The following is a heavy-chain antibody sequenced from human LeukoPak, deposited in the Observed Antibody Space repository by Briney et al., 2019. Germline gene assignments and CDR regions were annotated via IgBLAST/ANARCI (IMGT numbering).Heavy chain of an antibody. J-gene: IGHJ6*03. Sequence: PGGSLRLSCAASGFTVSSNYMSWVRQAPGKGLEWVSVIYSGGSTYYADSVKGRFTISRDNSKNTLYLQMNSLRAEDTAVYYCARLSAGSYYYYYYYMDVWCKGTTVTVSS. CDR2: IYSGGST. CDR3: ARLSAGSYYYYYYYMDV. CDR1: GFTVSSNY. V-gene: IGHV3-53*01. D-gene: IGHD1-26*01.